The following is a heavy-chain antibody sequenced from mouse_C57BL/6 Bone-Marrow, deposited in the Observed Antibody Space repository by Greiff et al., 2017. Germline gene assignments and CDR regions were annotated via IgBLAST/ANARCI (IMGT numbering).Heavy chain of an antibody. CDR1: GFTFSSYA. J-gene: IGHJ3*01. CDR2: ISDGGSYT. Sequence: EVKLVESGGGLVKPGGSLKLSCAASGFTFSSYAMSWVRQTPEKRLEWVATISDGGSYTYYPDTMERRFIISRDNTKKTLYLQMSSLRSEDTALYYCARHHWDVWFAYWGQGTLVTVSA. V-gene: IGHV5-9-2*01. D-gene: IGHD4-1*01. CDR3: ARHHWDVWFAY.